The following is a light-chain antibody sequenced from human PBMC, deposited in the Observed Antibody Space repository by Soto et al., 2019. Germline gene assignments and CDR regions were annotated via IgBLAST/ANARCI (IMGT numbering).Light chain of an antibody. CDR1: QTINNN. CDR3: QQYKNWPQT. J-gene: IGKJ1*01. CDR2: GAS. V-gene: IGKV3-15*01. Sequence: TMSAVALSLSPEEISALSDRASQTINNNVAWYQLKDGQVPRLLIYGASTRDTDVPARFSGSRSGTEFTLTISSLQSEDFAEYHCQQYKNWPQTFGQGTKVDI.